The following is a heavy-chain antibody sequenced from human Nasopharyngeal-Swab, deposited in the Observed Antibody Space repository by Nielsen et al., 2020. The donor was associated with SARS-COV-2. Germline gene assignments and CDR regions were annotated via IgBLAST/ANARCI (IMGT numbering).Heavy chain of an antibody. CDR3: ATHSGYSGYDPFDY. D-gene: IGHD5-12*01. CDR1: GFTFSTYS. Sequence: GGSLRLSCAASGFTFSTYSMNWVRQAPGKGLEWVSSISSSSSYIYYADSVKGRFTISRDKAKNSLYLQMNSLRAGDTAVYYCATHSGYSGYDPFDYWGQGTLVTVSS. CDR2: ISSSSSYI. J-gene: IGHJ4*02. V-gene: IGHV3-21*01.